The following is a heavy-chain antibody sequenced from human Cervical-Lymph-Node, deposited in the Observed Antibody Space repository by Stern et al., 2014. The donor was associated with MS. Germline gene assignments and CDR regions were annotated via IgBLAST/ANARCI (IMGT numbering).Heavy chain of an antibody. CDR3: AHRDDWQLDFAY. V-gene: IGHV2-5*02. CDR2: IYWDDDT. D-gene: IGHD6-6*01. J-gene: IGHJ4*02. CDR1: GFSLTTNGVA. Sequence: QVTLRESGPTLVIPTQTLTLTCTFSGFSLTTNGVAVGLIRQPPGKALEWLALIYWDDDTRYSPSLKSRLTITKDTYKNQVLLTMTNVEPVDTATYYCAHRDDWQLDFAYWGQGILVTVSS.